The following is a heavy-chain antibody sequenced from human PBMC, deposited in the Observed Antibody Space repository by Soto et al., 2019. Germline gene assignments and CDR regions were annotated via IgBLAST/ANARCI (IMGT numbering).Heavy chain of an antibody. CDR3: ESQPYDSTGYYYGA. J-gene: IGHJ5*02. Sequence: QLQLQESGPGLVKPSETLSLTCTVSGGSFSSSTYYWGWIRQPPGKGLEWIGSMYSGGNTYYNPSLKRRVTVSVDTAKNHFSLKLTSVTAADTAMYYCESQPYDSTGYYYGAWGQGTLVTVSS. V-gene: IGHV4-39*02. CDR1: GGSFSSSTYY. D-gene: IGHD3-22*01. CDR2: MYSGGNT.